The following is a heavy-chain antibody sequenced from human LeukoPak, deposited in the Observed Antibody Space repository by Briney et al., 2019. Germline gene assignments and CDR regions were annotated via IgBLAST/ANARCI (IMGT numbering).Heavy chain of an antibody. CDR2: INPNSGGT. CDR3: ARDNSYGYLMSY. D-gene: IGHD5-18*01. J-gene: IGHJ4*02. Sequence: ASVKVSCKASGYTFTGYYMHWVRQAPGQGLEWMGWINPNSGGTNYAQKFQGRVTMTRDTSISTAYMELSRLRSVDTAVYYCARDNSYGYLMSYWGQGTLVTVSS. CDR1: GYTFTGYY. V-gene: IGHV1-2*02.